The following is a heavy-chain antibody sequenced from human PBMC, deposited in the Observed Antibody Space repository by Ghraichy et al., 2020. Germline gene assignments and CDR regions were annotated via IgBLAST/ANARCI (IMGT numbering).Heavy chain of an antibody. CDR3: ARGRTTPGRTFYYDGSVPNTSILGSDAFDI. CDR2: INHSGST. V-gene: IGHV4-34*01. J-gene: IGHJ3*02. Sequence: ESLNISCAVYGGSFSGYYWSWIRQPPGKGLEWIGEINHSGSTNYNPSLKSRVTISVDTSKNQFSLKLSSVTAADTAVYYCARGRTTPGRTFYYDGSVPNTSILGSDAFDICAQRTMVTVSS. D-gene: IGHD3-22*01. CDR1: GGSFSGYY.